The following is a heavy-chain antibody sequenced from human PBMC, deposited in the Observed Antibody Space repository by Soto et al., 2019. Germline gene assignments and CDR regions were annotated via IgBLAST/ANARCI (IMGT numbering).Heavy chain of an antibody. V-gene: IGHV1-18*01. J-gene: IGHJ4*02. D-gene: IGHD1-1*01. CDR3: ARGRYGDY. CDR2: ISAHKGNT. CDR1: GYAFTTYG. Sequence: QVHLVQSGAEVKKPGASVKVSCKGSGYAFTTYGITWVRQAPGQGLEWMGWISAHKGNTNYPQKLQGRVTVTRDTSTSTAYMELRSLRSDDTAVYYCARGRYGDYWGQGALVTVSS.